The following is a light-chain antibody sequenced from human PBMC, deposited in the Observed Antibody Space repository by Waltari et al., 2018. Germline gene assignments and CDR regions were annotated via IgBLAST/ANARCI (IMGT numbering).Light chain of an antibody. CDR3: CSYAGSYTHVV. Sequence: QSALTQPRSVSGSPGQSVTISCTGTSSDVGGYNYLSWYQQHPGKAPKPMIYDVSKRPSGVPDRFSGSKSGNTASLTISGLQAEDEADYYCCSYAGSYTHVVFGGGTKLTVL. CDR1: SSDVGGYNY. J-gene: IGLJ2*01. CDR2: DVS. V-gene: IGLV2-11*01.